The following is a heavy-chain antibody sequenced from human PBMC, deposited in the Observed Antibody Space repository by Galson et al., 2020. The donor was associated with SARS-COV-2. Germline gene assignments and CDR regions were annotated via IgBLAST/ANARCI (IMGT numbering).Heavy chain of an antibody. CDR2: ISSSSSYN. CDR1: GFSFSTYY. CDR3: ARDMHCPGGVCRFYGLDV. J-gene: IGHJ6*02. V-gene: IGHV3-21*01. D-gene: IGHD2-8*02. Sequence: GGILRLSCAASGFSFSTYYMSWVRQAPGQGLEWVSSISSSSSYNYYDDSVKGRFTVSRDNAKRSLFLQVNSLRVEDTGVYYCARDMHCPGGVCRFYGLDVWGQVTTVTVSS.